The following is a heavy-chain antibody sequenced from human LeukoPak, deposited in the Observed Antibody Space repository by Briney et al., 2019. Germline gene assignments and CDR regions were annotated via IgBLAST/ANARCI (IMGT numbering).Heavy chain of an antibody. D-gene: IGHD1-26*01. V-gene: IGHV1-8*01. CDR1: GYTFTSYH. Sequence: ASVKVSCKASGYTFTSYHIDWVRQAPGQGPEWMGWMNAKSGHTGYAQNLEGRVTMTRDTSTNTAYMELRSLRSEDTAVYFCARGKVENSGPYYYFYYALDVWGQGTRVTVSS. CDR3: ARGKVENSGPYYYFYYALDV. CDR2: MNAKSGHT. J-gene: IGHJ6*02.